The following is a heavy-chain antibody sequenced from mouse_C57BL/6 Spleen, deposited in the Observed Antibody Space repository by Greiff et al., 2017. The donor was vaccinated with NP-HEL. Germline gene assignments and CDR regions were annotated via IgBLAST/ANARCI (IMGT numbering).Heavy chain of an antibody. D-gene: IGHD2-4*01. J-gene: IGHJ2*01. V-gene: IGHV5-9*01. CDR2: ISGGGGNT. CDR1: GFTLSSYT. Sequence: EVKVVESGGGLVKPGGSLKLSCAASGFTLSSYTMSWVRQTPEKRLEWVATISGGGGNTYYPDSVKGRFTISRDNAKNTLYLQMSSLRSEDTALYYCARNYDYDDRYYFDYWGQGTTLTVSS. CDR3: ARNYDYDDRYYFDY.